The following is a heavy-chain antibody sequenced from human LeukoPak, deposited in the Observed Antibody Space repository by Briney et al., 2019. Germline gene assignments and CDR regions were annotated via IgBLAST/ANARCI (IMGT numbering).Heavy chain of an antibody. V-gene: IGHV4-59*12. CDR2: IYYSGST. Sequence: SETLSLTCTVSGVSITSYYWSWIRQPPGKGLEWIGYIYYSGSTNYNPSLKSRVTKSVDTSKNQFSLKLSPVTAADTAVYYCARESSWYGSGKSAFDIWGQGTMVTVSS. CDR3: ARESSWYGSGKSAFDI. J-gene: IGHJ3*02. CDR1: GVSITSYY. D-gene: IGHD3-10*01.